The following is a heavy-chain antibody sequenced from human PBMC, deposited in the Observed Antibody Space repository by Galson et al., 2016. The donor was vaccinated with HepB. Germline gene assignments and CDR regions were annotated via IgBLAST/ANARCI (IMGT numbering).Heavy chain of an antibody. J-gene: IGHJ4*02. D-gene: IGHD6-13*01. CDR3: PRTSSSWYVSPDY. CDR2: IFSNDEK. V-gene: IGHV2-26*01. Sequence: PALVKPTQTLTLTCTVSGFSLSNTRMGVSWIRQPPGKALELLAHIFSNDEKSYPTSLKSRLTISKGTPKSQVVLTMTNMNPVDTATYYCPRTSSSWYVSPDYECKVTRVTVAS. CDR1: GFSLSNTRMG.